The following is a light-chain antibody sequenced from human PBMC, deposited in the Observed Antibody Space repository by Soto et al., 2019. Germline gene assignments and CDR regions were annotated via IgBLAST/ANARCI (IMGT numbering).Light chain of an antibody. J-gene: IGLJ1*01. CDR2: DVT. V-gene: IGLV2-14*03. CDR1: SSDVGGYDY. CDR3: SSYTSSNTYV. Sequence: QSALTHPASVSGSRGQAITISCTGTSSDVGGYDYVSWYQQYPGKAPKLLIYDVTHRPSGVSNRFSGSKSGNTASLTISGLQAEDEADYFCSSYTSSNTYVFGSGTKVTVL.